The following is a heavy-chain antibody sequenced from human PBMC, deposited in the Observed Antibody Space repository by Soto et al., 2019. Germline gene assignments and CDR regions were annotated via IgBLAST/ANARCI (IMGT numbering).Heavy chain of an antibody. CDR1: GAALNSGNYY. CDR3: ARLRIATNNYKWFDP. D-gene: IGHD2-21*01. Sequence: SETLSLTCSVSGAALNSGNYYWSWIRQVPGKGLEWIGHIYVTGAVDYNPSLRDRITISQDTSERQFSLHLRLVTAADTAVYYCARLRIATNNYKWFDPWGQGTLVTVSS. J-gene: IGHJ5*02. CDR2: IYVTGAV. V-gene: IGHV4-31*03.